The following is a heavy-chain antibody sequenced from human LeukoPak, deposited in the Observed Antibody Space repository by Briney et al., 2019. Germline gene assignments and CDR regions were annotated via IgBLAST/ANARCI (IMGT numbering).Heavy chain of an antibody. Sequence: SETLSLTCAVYGGSFSGYYWSWIRQPPGKGPEWIGEINHSGSTNYNPSLKSRVTISVDTSKNQFSLKLSSVTAADTAVYYCARRVTYYYGSGSYYGYYFDYWGQGTLVTVSS. V-gene: IGHV4-34*01. CDR3: ARRVTYYYGSGSYYGYYFDY. CDR2: INHSGST. D-gene: IGHD3-10*01. CDR1: GGSFSGYY. J-gene: IGHJ4*02.